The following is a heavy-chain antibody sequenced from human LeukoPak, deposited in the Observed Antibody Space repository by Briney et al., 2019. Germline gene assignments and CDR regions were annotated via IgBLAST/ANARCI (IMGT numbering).Heavy chain of an antibody. D-gene: IGHD6-13*01. CDR2: INPNSGGT. CDR1: GGTFSSYT. V-gene: IGHV1-2*06. Sequence: ASVKVSCKASGGTFSSYTISWVRQAPGQGLEWMGRINPNSGGTNYAQKFQGRVTMTRDTSISTAYMELSRLRSGDTAAYYCARGVAAAGTNWFDPWGQGTLVTVSS. CDR3: ARGVAAAGTNWFDP. J-gene: IGHJ5*02.